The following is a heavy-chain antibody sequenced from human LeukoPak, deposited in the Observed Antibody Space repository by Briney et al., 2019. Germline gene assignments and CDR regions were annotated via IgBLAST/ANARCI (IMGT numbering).Heavy chain of an antibody. Sequence: ASVKVSCKASGYTFTSYGISWVRQASGQGLEWMGWISAYNGNTNYAQKLQGRVTMTTDTSTSTAYMELRSLRSDDTAVYYCARCHRVLQYNWFDPWGQGTLVTVSS. CDR3: ARCHRVLQYNWFDP. CDR1: GYTFTSYG. D-gene: IGHD4-11*01. V-gene: IGHV1-18*01. J-gene: IGHJ5*02. CDR2: ISAYNGNT.